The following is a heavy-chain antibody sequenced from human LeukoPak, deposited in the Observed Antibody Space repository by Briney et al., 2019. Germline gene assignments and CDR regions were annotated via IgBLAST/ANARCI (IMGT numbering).Heavy chain of an antibody. CDR2: MWFDGSDK. V-gene: IGHV3-33*01. D-gene: IGHD3-10*01. Sequence: PGGSLRLSCAASGFTFSDYVMDWVRQAPGKGLEWVSLMWFDGSDKYYADSVKGRFTISRDNSKNTVYLQMNSLRAEDTAMYYCARDFYVGSKSYYIGYWGHGTLVTVSS. J-gene: IGHJ4*01. CDR1: GFTFSDYV. CDR3: ARDFYVGSKSYYIGY.